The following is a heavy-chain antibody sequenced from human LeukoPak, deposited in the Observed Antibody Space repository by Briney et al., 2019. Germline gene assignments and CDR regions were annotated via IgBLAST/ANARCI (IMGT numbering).Heavy chain of an antibody. J-gene: IGHJ3*02. V-gene: IGHV4-59*01. Sequence: SETLSLTCTVSGGSMSSYYWSWIRQSPEKGLEWIGYIYSSGDTDYNPSLQSRVTLSLDTAKKQFSLNLNSVTAADTAVYYYARIDTSLVPDAFDIWGQGTVVTVS. CDR2: IYSSGDT. D-gene: IGHD5-18*01. CDR1: GGSMSSYY. CDR3: ARIDTSLVPDAFDI.